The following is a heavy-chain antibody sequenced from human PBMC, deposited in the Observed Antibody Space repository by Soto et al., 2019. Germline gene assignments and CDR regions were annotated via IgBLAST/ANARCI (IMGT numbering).Heavy chain of an antibody. CDR2: IYYSGST. CDR3: ARVESGRGYSYGFDY. D-gene: IGHD5-18*01. J-gene: IGHJ4*02. V-gene: IGHV4-30-4*01. CDR1: GVSISSGDYY. Sequence: SETMSLTCTVSGVSISSGDYYWSWIRQPPGKGLEWIGYIYYSGSTYYNPSLKSRVTISVDTSKNQFSLKLSSVTAADTAVYYCARVESGRGYSYGFDYWGQGTLVTVSS.